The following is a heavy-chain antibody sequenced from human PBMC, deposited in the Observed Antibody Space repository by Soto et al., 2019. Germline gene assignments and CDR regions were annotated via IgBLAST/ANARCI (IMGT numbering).Heavy chain of an antibody. CDR3: ARSDGHTFNWLDS. CDR1: GYTFTKYD. V-gene: IGHV1-8*01. D-gene: IGHD2-2*02. CDR2: MNPTSGNT. J-gene: IGHJ5*01. Sequence: QVQLEQSGAEVKTPGASVKVSCKASGYTFTKYDMNWVRQAPGQGLEWMGWMNPTSGNTGYAQKFQGRLTMTWDTAIGIAHMELSSLRNEDTAVYYCARSDGHTFNWLDSWGQGALVTFSA.